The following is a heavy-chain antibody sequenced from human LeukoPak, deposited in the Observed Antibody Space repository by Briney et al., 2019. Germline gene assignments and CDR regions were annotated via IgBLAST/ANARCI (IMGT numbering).Heavy chain of an antibody. Sequence: PGGSLRLSCAASGFTFSSYDMHWVRQATGKGLEWVSAIGTAGDTYYPGSVKGRFTISRENAKNSLYLQMNSLRAGDTAVYYCARVKRYCSSTSCYYYYGMDVWGQGTTVTVSS. V-gene: IGHV3-13*01. J-gene: IGHJ6*02. CDR2: IGTAGDT. CDR1: GFTFSSYD. D-gene: IGHD2-2*01. CDR3: ARVKRYCSSTSCYYYYGMDV.